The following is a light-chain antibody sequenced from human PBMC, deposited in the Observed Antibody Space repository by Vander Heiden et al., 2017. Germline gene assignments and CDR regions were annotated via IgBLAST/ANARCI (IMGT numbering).Light chain of an antibody. Sequence: SSALLQPPSVSVSPGQTASITCSGDKLDDKYAFWYQQKSGQSPVVVIFRDSERPSGIPERFSGSNSGNTATLTISGAQAMDEAEYYCQTWDTSTAVFGGGTKLTVL. V-gene: IGLV3-1*01. CDR2: RDS. CDR1: KLDDKY. CDR3: QTWDTSTAV. J-gene: IGLJ3*02.